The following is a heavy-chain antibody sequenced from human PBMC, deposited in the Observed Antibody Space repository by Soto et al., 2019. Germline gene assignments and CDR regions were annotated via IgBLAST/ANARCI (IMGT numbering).Heavy chain of an antibody. CDR2: ISGSGFKK. V-gene: IGHV3-23*01. CDR3: AKNQGVELVPLATVDWFDP. Sequence: RLSCAASGFIFENFGMSWVRQAPGKGLEWISSISGSGFKKYYADSVKGRFTISRDNSKSTVYLELNNLSAEDTAVYYCAKNQGVELVPLATVDWFDPWGQGSVVTVSS. D-gene: IGHD1-26*01. CDR1: GFIFENFG. J-gene: IGHJ5*02.